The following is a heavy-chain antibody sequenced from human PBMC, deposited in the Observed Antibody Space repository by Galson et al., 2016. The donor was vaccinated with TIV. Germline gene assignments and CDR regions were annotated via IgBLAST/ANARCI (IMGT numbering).Heavy chain of an antibody. CDR3: ARSGFNSDWYFFTDS. CDR2: VSDSGRT. CDR1: GGSLSDYY. D-gene: IGHD2-21*02. Sequence: SETLSPTCSVSGGSLSDYYWNWIRQPPGKGLEWIGYVSDSGRTHYNPSLQSRITLSLDTSKIQFSLRLTSMTPADTAVYYCARSGFNSDWYFFTDSWGQGTLVTVSS. J-gene: IGHJ4*02. V-gene: IGHV4-59*12.